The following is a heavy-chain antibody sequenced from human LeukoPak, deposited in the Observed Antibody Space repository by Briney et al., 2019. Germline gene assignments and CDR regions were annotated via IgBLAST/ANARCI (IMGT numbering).Heavy chain of an antibody. CDR3: TSDRIAYCGGDCYRDLDY. D-gene: IGHD2-21*02. CDR2: TRNKANSYTT. V-gene: IGHV3-72*01. J-gene: IGHJ4*02. Sequence: GGSLRLSCAASGFTCSDHYMDWVRQAPGKGLEWVGRTRNKANSYTTEYAASVKGRFTISRDDSKNSVYLQMNSLKTEDTAVYYCTSDRIAYCGGDCYRDLDYWGQGTLVTVSS. CDR1: GFTCSDHY.